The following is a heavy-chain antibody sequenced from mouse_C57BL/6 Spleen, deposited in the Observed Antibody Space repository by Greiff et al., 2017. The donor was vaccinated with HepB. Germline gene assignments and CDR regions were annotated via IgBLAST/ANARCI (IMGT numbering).Heavy chain of an antibody. CDR2: IYPGGGYT. V-gene: IGHV1-63*01. J-gene: IGHJ1*03. Sequence: VQLQQSGAELVRPGTSVKMSCKASGYTFTNYWIGWAKQRPGHGLEWIGDIYPGGGYTNYNEKFKGKATLTADKSSSTAYMQCSSLTSEDSAIYYCARWVDYDWYFDVWGTGTTVTVSS. CDR1: GYTFTNYW. CDR3: ARWVDYDWYFDV. D-gene: IGHD2-4*01.